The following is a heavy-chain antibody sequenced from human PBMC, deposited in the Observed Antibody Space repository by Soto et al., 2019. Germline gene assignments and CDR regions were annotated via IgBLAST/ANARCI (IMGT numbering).Heavy chain of an antibody. J-gene: IGHJ4*02. CDR3: ARAGAVGATKSHFDY. Sequence: EVQLVESGGGLVQPGGSLRLSCAASGFTFSSYSMNWVRQAPGKGLEWVSYISGTTPNIFYADSVKGRFTISRDNAKDSLYLQMNSLRDEDTAVYCCARAGAVGATKSHFDYWGQGTLVTVSS. D-gene: IGHD1-26*01. CDR2: ISGTTPNI. CDR1: GFTFSSYS. V-gene: IGHV3-48*02.